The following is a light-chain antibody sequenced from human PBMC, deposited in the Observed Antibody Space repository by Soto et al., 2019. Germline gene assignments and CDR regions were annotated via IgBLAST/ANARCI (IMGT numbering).Light chain of an antibody. Sequence: QAVLTQPPSAAGSPGQSVTISCTGTSSDVGGYNYVSWYQQHPGKAPKLVIFEVNKRPSGVPDRFSGSKSGNTASLSVSGLQAEDEADYYSNSYAGSNSFVFGTGTKVTV. J-gene: IGLJ1*01. CDR3: NSYAGSNSFV. CDR2: EVN. CDR1: SSDVGGYNY. V-gene: IGLV2-8*01.